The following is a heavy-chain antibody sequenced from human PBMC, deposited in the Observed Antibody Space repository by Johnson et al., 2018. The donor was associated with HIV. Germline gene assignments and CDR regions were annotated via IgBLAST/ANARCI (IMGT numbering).Heavy chain of an antibody. D-gene: IGHD6-6*01. Sequence: VLLVESGGGLVQPGGSLRLSCAASGFTVSSNYMSWVRQAPGKGLEWVSVIYSGGSTYYADSVKGRFTISRDNSKNTLYLQMNSLRAEDTAVYYCARDRYSSSSGAFDIWGQGTMVTVSS. J-gene: IGHJ3*02. CDR3: ARDRYSSSSGAFDI. CDR2: IYSGGST. CDR1: GFTVSSNY. V-gene: IGHV3-66*02.